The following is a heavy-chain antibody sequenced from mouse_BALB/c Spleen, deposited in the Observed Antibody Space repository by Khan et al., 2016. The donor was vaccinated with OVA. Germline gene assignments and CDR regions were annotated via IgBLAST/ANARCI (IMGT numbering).Heavy chain of an antibody. J-gene: IGHJ1*01. Sequence: EVELVESGGGLVQPGGSLKLSCAASGFTFSGYGMSWVRQTPDKRLELVATINSNGGTSYYPDSVKGRFTISRDNAKNTLHLQMSSLKSEGTAMLYCARSYYRYDEGYWYFDVWGAGATVTVSS. CDR1: GFTFSGYG. V-gene: IGHV5-6-3*01. CDR3: ARSYYRYDEGYWYFDV. D-gene: IGHD2-14*01. CDR2: INSNGGTS.